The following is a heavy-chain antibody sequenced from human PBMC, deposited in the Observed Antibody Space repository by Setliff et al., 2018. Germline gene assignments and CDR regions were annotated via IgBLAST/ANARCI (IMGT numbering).Heavy chain of an antibody. CDR1: GDSISNSDYY. Sequence: SETLSLTCTVAGDSISNSDYYWGWIRQPPGKGLEWIGRVYNSGSMNYNPSLKGRVTMSVDTSNNQLSLKLTSVSAADTAVYYCARAYYYGSGNSHKYYMDVWGKGTAVTVSS. J-gene: IGHJ6*03. CDR2: VYNSGSM. CDR3: ARAYYYGSGNSHKYYMDV. V-gene: IGHV4-39*07. D-gene: IGHD3-10*01.